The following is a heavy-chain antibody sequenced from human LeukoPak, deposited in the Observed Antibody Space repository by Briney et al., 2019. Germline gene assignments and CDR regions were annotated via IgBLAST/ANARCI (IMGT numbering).Heavy chain of an antibody. D-gene: IGHD3-3*01. J-gene: IGHJ4*02. CDR1: GASISSFY. V-gene: IGHV4-34*01. CDR2: INHSGST. CDR3: AREGIGFWSGYFDFDY. Sequence: SETLSLTCTVSGASISSFYWSWIRQPPGKGLEWIGEINHSGSTNYNPSLKSRVTISVDTSKNQFSLKLSSVTAADTAVYYCAREGIGFWSGYFDFDYWGQGTLVTVSS.